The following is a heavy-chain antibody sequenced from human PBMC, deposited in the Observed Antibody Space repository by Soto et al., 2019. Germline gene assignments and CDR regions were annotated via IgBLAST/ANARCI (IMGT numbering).Heavy chain of an antibody. J-gene: IGHJ3*02. D-gene: IGHD4-17*01. V-gene: IGHV3-49*03. CDR1: GFNFGDYV. CDR2: VRSKAYGGTP. CDR3: SRSKATTGWADAFDI. Sequence: PGGSLRLSCAASGFNFGDYVMTWFRQAPGKGLEWVGFVRSKAYGGTPEHAASVKGRFTISRDDSNSVAYLQVNSLKTEDTGVYYCSRSKATTGWADAFDIWGQGTTVTVSS.